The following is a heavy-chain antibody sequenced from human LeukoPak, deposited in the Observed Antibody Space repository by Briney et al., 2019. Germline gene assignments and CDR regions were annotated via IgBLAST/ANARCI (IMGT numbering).Heavy chain of an antibody. CDR2: INSDGIST. CDR1: GFTFSSYW. J-gene: IGHJ4*02. CDR3: ARPYYGGGGFYFDH. Sequence: GGSLRLSCAASGFTFSSYWMHWARQAPGKGLVWVSRINSDGISTSYADSVKGRFTISRDNAKNTLYLQMNSLRDEDTAVYYCARPYYGGGGFYFDHWGQGTLVTVSS. D-gene: IGHD3-22*01. V-gene: IGHV3-74*01.